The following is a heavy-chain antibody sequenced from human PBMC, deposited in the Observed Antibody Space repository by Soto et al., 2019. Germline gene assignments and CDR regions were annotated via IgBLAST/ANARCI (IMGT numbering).Heavy chain of an antibody. Sequence: ASVKVSCKVSGYTLTELSMHWVRQAPGKGLEWMGGFDPEDGETIYAQKFQGRVTMTEDTSTDQAHMELNSLKAEDKAVYYCATGGLDYGCNPGPAFYIWGQGTMVTVSS. CDR1: GYTLTELS. CDR2: FDPEDGET. V-gene: IGHV1-24*01. J-gene: IGHJ3*02. D-gene: IGHD4-17*01. CDR3: ATGGLDYGCNPGPAFYI.